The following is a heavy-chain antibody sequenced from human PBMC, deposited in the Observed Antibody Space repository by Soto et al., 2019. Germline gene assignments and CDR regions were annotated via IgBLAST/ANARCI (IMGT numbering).Heavy chain of an antibody. CDR3: ARDPRGYSGYDWVYYYYGMDV. V-gene: IGHV3-21*01. CDR2: ISSSSSYI. J-gene: IGHJ6*02. Sequence: GGSLRLSCAASGFTFSSYSMNLVRQAPGKGLECVSSISSSSSYIYYADSVKGRFTISRDNAKNSLYLQMNSLRAEDTAVYYCARDPRGYSGYDWVYYYYGMDVWGQGTTVTVSS. CDR1: GFTFSSYS. D-gene: IGHD5-12*01.